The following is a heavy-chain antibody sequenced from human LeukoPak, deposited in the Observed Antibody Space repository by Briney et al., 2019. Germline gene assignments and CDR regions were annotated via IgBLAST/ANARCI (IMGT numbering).Heavy chain of an antibody. V-gene: IGHV4-34*01. Sequence: SETLSLTCAVYSGSFSGYYWSWNRQPQGKGMEWIGEINHSGSTNYNPSLKSRVTISVDTSKNQFSLKLSSVTAADTAVYYCARRGRRYAPYYMDVWGKGTTVTVSS. D-gene: IGHD3-16*01. J-gene: IGHJ6*03. CDR2: INHSGST. CDR3: ARRGRRYAPYYMDV. CDR1: SGSFSGYY.